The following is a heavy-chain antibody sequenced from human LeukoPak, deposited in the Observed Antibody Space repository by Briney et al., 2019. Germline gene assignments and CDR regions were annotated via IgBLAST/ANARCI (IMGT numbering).Heavy chain of an antibody. D-gene: IGHD1-26*01. J-gene: IGHJ4*02. CDR1: GYTFTSYG. V-gene: IGHV1-69*04. CDR3: ARAPVGATLAAFDY. Sequence: SVKVSCKASGYTFTSYGISWVRQAPGQGLEWMGRIIPILGIANYAQKFQGRVTITADKSTSTAYMELSSLRSEDTAVYYCARAPVGATLAAFDYWGQGTLVTVSS. CDR2: IIPILGIA.